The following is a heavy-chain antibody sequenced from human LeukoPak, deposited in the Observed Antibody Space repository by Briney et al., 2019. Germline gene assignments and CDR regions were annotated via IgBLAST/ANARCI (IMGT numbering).Heavy chain of an antibody. CDR2: INHSGST. D-gene: IGHD3-10*01. Sequence: SETLSLTCAVYGGSFSGYYWSWIRQPPGKGLEWIGEINHSGSTNYNPSLKSRVTISVDTSKNQFSLKESSVTAADTAVYYCARGEFGLTMVRGAKSYYYGMDVWGKGTTVTVSS. CDR1: GGSFSGYY. CDR3: ARGEFGLTMVRGAKSYYYGMDV. V-gene: IGHV4-34*01. J-gene: IGHJ6*04.